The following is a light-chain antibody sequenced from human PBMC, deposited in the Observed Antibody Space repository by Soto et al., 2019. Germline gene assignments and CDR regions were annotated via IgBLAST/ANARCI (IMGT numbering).Light chain of an antibody. Sequence: DNQMTQSPFTLSASVGDRVTITCRASQNINTWLAWYQQKPGKAPKLLIYDTSTLKSGAPSRFSGSGSGTEFTLTINSLQPDDFATYYCQQYENYPLTFGGGTKVDIK. CDR2: DTS. CDR1: QNINTW. CDR3: QQYENYPLT. V-gene: IGKV1-5*01. J-gene: IGKJ4*01.